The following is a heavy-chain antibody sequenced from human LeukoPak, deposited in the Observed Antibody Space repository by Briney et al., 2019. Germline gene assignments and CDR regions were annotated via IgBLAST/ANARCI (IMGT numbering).Heavy chain of an antibody. D-gene: IGHD2-2*01. CDR2: ISAYNGNT. CDR1: GGTFSSYG. Sequence: ASVKVSCKASGGTFSSYGISWVRQAPGQGLEWMGWISAYNGNTNYAQKLQGRVTMTTDTSTSTAYMELRSLRSDDTAVYYCARVGDLGYCSSTSCYYYYYYMDVWGKGTTVTVSS. CDR3: ARVGDLGYCSSTSCYYYYYYMDV. V-gene: IGHV1-18*01. J-gene: IGHJ6*03.